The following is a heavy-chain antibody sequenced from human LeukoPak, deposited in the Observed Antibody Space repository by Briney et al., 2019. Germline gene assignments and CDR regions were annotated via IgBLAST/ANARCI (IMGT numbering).Heavy chain of an antibody. CDR2: ISSSSSYI. J-gene: IGHJ4*02. D-gene: IGHD6-13*01. V-gene: IGHV3-21*01. CDR1: GFTFSSYS. CDR3: ARAGSSSLCY. Sequence: GGSLRLSCAASGFTFSSYSMNWVRQAPGKGLEWVSSISSSSSYIYYADSVKGRLTISRDNAKNSLYLQMNSLRAEDTAVYYCARAGSSSLCYWGQGTLVTVSS.